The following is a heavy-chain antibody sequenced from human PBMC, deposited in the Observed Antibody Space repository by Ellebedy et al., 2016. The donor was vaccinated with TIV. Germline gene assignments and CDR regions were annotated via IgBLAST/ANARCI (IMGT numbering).Heavy chain of an antibody. D-gene: IGHD3-22*01. CDR2: IDPTSGGI. J-gene: IGHJ5*02. CDR3: ARDKLATSTGYYYNWLDP. Sequence: ASVKVSCKASGYTFTGYYMHWVRQAHGQGLEWMGWIDPTSGGINLERKFQGRVTMTRDSSISTAYMELSSLTSDDTAVYFCARDKLATSTGYYYNWLDPWGQGTLVTVSS. CDR1: GYTFTGYY. V-gene: IGHV1-2*02.